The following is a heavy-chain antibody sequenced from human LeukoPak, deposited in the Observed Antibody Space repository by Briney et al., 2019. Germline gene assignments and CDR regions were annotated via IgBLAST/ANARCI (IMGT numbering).Heavy chain of an antibody. CDR1: GFTFSSYW. CDR2: INSDGRST. V-gene: IGHV3-74*01. Sequence: PGGSLRLSCAASGFTFSSYWMHWVRQAPGKGLVWLSRINSDGRSTSYADSVKGRFTISRDNAKNTLYLQMNSLRAEDTAVYYCARYCSSTSCYTGPYYYYGMDVWGQGTTVTVSS. CDR3: ARYCSSTSCYTGPYYYYGMDV. J-gene: IGHJ6*02. D-gene: IGHD2-2*02.